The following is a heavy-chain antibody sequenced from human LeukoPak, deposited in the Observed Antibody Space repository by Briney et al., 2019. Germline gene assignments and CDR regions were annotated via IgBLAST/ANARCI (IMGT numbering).Heavy chain of an antibody. J-gene: IGHJ4*02. CDR2: INIDESST. CDR3: ARDQNEGYGDYFYYFDY. V-gene: IGHV3-74*01. CDR1: GFTFSSYW. Sequence: SGGSLRLSCAASGFTFSSYWMHWVRQAPGKGLVWVSRINIDESSTSYTDSVKGRFTISRDNSKNTLYLQMNSLRAEDTAVYYCARDQNEGYGDYFYYFDYWGQGTLVTVSS. D-gene: IGHD4-17*01.